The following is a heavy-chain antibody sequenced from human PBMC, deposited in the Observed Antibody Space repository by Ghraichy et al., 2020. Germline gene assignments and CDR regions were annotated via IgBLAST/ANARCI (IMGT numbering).Heavy chain of an antibody. CDR1: GFTFSRYS. Sequence: GGSLRLSCAASGFTFSRYSMNWIRQAPGKGLEWVSYISTTSATIYYADSVKDRFTISRDNAKNSLSLQMNSLRDEDTAVYYCARVGYYDFWSGYPWDYWGQGTLVTVSS. CDR2: ISTTSATI. V-gene: IGHV3-48*02. D-gene: IGHD3-3*01. CDR3: ARVGYYDFWSGYPWDY. J-gene: IGHJ4*02.